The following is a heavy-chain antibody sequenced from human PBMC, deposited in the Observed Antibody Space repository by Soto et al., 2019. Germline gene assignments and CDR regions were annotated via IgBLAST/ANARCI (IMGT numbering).Heavy chain of an antibody. CDR1: GFTFSSYG. Sequence: GGSLRLSCAASGFTFSSYGMHWVRQAPGKGLEWVAVISYDGSNKYYADSVKGRFTISRDNSKNTLYLQMNSLRAEDMAVYYCAKEAGPFGIAVAGPTFDYWGQGTLVTVSS. V-gene: IGHV3-30*18. D-gene: IGHD6-19*01. CDR3: AKEAGPFGIAVAGPTFDY. J-gene: IGHJ4*02. CDR2: ISYDGSNK.